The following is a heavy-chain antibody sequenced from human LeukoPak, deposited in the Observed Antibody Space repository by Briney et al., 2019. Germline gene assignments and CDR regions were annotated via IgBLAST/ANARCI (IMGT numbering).Heavy chain of an antibody. CDR3: AREQAYYYYYYMDV. CDR1: GGSISSSTYY. CDR2: IYYSGST. V-gene: IGHV4-39*07. Sequence: PSETLSLTCTVSGGSISSSTYYWGWIRQPPGKGLEWIGSIYYSGSTYYNPSLKSRVTISVDTSKNQFSLKLSSVTAADTAVYYCAREQAYYYYYYMDVWGKGTPVTVSS. J-gene: IGHJ6*03.